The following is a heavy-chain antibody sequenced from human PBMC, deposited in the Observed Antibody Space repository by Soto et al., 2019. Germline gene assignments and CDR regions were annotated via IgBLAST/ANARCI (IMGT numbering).Heavy chain of an antibody. D-gene: IGHD2-15*01. V-gene: IGHV3-64*01. CDR2: ISSNGGST. CDR3: ARIRDFEFSGGSHDAFDI. Sequence: GGSLRLSCAASGFTFSSYAMHWVRQAPGKGLEYVSAISSNGGSTYYANSVKGRFTISRDNSKNTLYLQMGSLRAEDMAVYYCARIRDFEFSGGSHDAFDIWGQGTMVTVSS. J-gene: IGHJ3*02. CDR1: GFTFSSYA.